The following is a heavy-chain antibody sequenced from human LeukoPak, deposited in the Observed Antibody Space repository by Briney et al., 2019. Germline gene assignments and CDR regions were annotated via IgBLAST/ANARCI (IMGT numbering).Heavy chain of an antibody. D-gene: IGHD6-19*01. CDR1: NYSISRGYY. CDR3: ARGGKWLYYFDY. Sequence: SETLSLTYTVSNYSISRGYYWGWIRQPPGKGLEWIGSIDHSGSTYYNPSLKSRVTISVDTSKNQFSLKLTSVTAADTAVYYCARGGKWLYYFDYWGQGTLVTVSS. V-gene: IGHV4-38-2*02. J-gene: IGHJ4*02. CDR2: IDHSGST.